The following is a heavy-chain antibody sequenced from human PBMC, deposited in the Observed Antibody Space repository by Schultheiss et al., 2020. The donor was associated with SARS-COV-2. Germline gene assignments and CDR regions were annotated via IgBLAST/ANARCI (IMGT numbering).Heavy chain of an antibody. V-gene: IGHV4-59*01. CDR2: IYYSGST. J-gene: IGHJ5*02. CDR1: GFTFSSYA. CDR3: ARGDWFDP. Sequence: GSLRLSCAASGFTFSSYAMSWVRQAPGKGLEWIGSIYYSGSTNYNPSLKSRVTISVDTSKNQFSLKLSSVTAADTAVYYCARGDWFDPWGQGTLVTVSS. D-gene: IGHD1-26*01.